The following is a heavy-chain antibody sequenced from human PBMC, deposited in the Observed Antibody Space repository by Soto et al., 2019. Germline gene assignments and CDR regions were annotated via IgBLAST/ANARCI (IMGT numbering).Heavy chain of an antibody. V-gene: IGHV4-59*01. Sequence: ASETLSLTCTVSGGSISSYYWSWIRQPPGKGLEWIGYIYYSGSTNYNPSLKSRVTISVDTSKNQFSLKLSSVTAADTAVYYCARVGSSLGDAFDIWGQGTMVTVSS. CDR3: ARVGSSLGDAFDI. J-gene: IGHJ3*02. CDR2: IYYSGST. D-gene: IGHD2-2*01. CDR1: GGSISSYY.